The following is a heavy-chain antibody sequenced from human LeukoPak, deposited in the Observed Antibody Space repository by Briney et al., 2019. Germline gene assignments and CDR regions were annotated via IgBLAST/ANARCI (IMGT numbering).Heavy chain of an antibody. CDR1: GDSISSTTNY. D-gene: IGHD2/OR15-2a*01. V-gene: IGHV4-61*02. CDR3: ARGTTAKAGDAFDV. CDR2: IYTSGRT. J-gene: IGHJ3*01. Sequence: NASQTLSLTCTVSGDSISSTTNYWTWIRQPAGKGLEWIGRIYTSGRTYYNSYNPSLKSRVTISVDTSKNHFSLKLTSVTAADTAVYYCARGTTAKAGDAFDVWGQGTMVTVSS.